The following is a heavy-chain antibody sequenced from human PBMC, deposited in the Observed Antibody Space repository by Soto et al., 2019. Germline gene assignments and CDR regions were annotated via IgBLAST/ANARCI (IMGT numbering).Heavy chain of an antibody. CDR2: IYWDDDK. D-gene: IGHD6-19*01. Sequence: QITLKESGPPLVKPTQTLTLTCTFSGFSLSTSGVGVGWIRQPPGKALEWLALIYWDDDKRYSPSLKSRLTITKDTSKNQVVLTMTNMDPVDTATYYCAHRAVAVKLCYYFDYWGQGTLVTVSS. CDR1: GFSLSTSGVG. CDR3: AHRAVAVKLCYYFDY. V-gene: IGHV2-5*02. J-gene: IGHJ4*02.